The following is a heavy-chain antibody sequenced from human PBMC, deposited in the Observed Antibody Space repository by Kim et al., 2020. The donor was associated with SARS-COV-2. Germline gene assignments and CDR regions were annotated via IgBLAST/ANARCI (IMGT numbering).Heavy chain of an antibody. J-gene: IGHJ6*02. V-gene: IGHV1-8*01. CDR3: ARGSRRYCSGGSCYRNYYYGMDV. Sequence: ASVKVSCKASGYTFTSYDINWVRQATGQGLEWMGWMNPNSGNTGYAQKFQGRVTMTRNTSISTAYMELSSLRSEDTAVYYCARGSRRYCSGGSCYRNYYYGMDVWGQGTTVTVSS. CDR2: MNPNSGNT. CDR1: GYTFTSYD. D-gene: IGHD2-15*01.